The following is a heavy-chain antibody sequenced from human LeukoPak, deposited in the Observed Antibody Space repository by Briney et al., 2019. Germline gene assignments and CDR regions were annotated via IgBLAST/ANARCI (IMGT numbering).Heavy chain of an antibody. CDR3: ARDGWELLRFDY. V-gene: IGHV3-21*01. D-gene: IGHD1-26*01. Sequence: PGGSLRLSCAASGFTFSSYSMNGVRQAPGKGLEWVSSISSSSSYIYYADSVKGRFTISRDNAKNSLYLQMNSLRAEDTAVYYCARDGWELLRFDYWGQGTLVTVSS. J-gene: IGHJ4*02. CDR2: ISSSSSYI. CDR1: GFTFSSYS.